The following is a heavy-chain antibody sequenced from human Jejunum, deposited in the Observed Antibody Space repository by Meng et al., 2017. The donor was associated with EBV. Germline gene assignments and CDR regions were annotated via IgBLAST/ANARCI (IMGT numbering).Heavy chain of an antibody. Sequence: QGEDLASGAEGKKPAASVTVSCKASGYMFISYARHWVRHAPGQRLEWMGWINIGNGNTKYSQKFHGRLTISRDTSANTAYLELSSLTSEDTAIYYCATGDDYGNSNFDYWGQGTLVTVSS. CDR1: GYMFISYA. CDR3: ATGDDYGNSNFDY. V-gene: IGHV1-3*04. J-gene: IGHJ4*02. CDR2: INIGNGNT. D-gene: IGHD2/OR15-2a*01.